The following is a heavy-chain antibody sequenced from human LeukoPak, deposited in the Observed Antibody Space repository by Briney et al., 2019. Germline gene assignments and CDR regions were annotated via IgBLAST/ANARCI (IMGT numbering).Heavy chain of an antibody. CDR2: INHSGST. CDR3: ARGPPPNDILTVFDY. V-gene: IGHV4-34*01. CDR1: GGSFSGYY. J-gene: IGHJ4*02. D-gene: IGHD3-9*01. Sequence: SETLSLTCAVYGGSFSGYYWSWIRQPPGKGLEWIGEINHSGSTNYNPSLKSRVTISVDTSKNQFSLKLSSVTAADTAVYYCARGPPPNDILTVFDYWGQGTLVTVSS.